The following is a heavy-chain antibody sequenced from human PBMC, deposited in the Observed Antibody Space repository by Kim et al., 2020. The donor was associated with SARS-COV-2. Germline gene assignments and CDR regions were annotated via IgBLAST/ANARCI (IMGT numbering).Heavy chain of an antibody. D-gene: IGHD3-9*01. V-gene: IGHV1-69*13. J-gene: IGHJ6*03. CDR2: IIPIFGTA. CDR1: GGTFSSYA. CDR3: AREGPYYDILTGYSYYYYMDV. Sequence: SVKVSCKASGGTFSSYAICWVRQAPGQGLEWMGGIIPIFGTANYAQKFQGRVTITADESTSTAYMELSSLRSEDTAVYYCAREGPYYDILTGYSYYYYMDVWGKGTTVTVSS.